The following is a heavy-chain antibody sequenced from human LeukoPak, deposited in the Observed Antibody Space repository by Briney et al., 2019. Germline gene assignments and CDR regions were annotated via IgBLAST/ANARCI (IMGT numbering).Heavy chain of an antibody. D-gene: IGHD2-21*01. V-gene: IGHV4-31*03. CDR3: ARGISSLAGYYFDY. CDR2: IYYSGST. Sequence: SQTLSLTCTVSGGSISSGGYYWSWLRQHPGKGLEWIAYIYYSGSTYYNPSLKSRVTISVDTSKNQFSLKLSSVTAADTAVYYCARGISSLAGYYFDYWGQGTLVTVSS. J-gene: IGHJ4*02. CDR1: GGSISSGGYY.